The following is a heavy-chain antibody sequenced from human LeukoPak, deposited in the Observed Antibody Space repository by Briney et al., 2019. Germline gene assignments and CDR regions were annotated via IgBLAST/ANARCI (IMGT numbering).Heavy chain of an antibody. V-gene: IGHV1-3*04. D-gene: IGHD5-24*01. CDR3: AKDHGKSGSFDY. CDR1: GYTFAGHG. Sequence: GASVKVSCKASGYTFAGHGVHWVRQAPGQGLECMGWINTGNGNTGSSQNFQGRVTLTKDTAASTAYMELSGLTSEDTAVYYCAKDHGKSGSFDYWGQGTLVTVS. CDR2: INTGNGNT. J-gene: IGHJ4*02.